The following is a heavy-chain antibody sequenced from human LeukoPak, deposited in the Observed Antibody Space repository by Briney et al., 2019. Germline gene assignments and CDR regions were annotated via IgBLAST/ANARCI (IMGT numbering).Heavy chain of an antibody. Sequence: SETLSLTCTVSGGSISSSSYSWGWIRQPPGKGLEWIGGIYYSGSTYYNPSLKSRVTISVDTSKNQFSLKLSSVTAADTAVYYCAKAASSSWPSYYYGMDVWGQGTTVTVSS. D-gene: IGHD6-13*01. CDR3: AKAASSSWPSYYYGMDV. CDR1: GGSISSSSYS. V-gene: IGHV4-39*01. CDR2: IYYSGST. J-gene: IGHJ6*02.